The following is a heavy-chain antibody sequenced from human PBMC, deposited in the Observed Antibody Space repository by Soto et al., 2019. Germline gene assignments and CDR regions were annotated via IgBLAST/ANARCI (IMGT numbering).Heavy chain of an antibody. CDR1: GGSISSYY. CDR2: MYHSGST. Sequence: SETLSLTCTVSGGSISSYYWSWIRQPPGKGLEWIGYMYHSGSTYYNPSLKSRVTISIDRSKNQFSLKLSSVTAADTAVYYCAGVPAYWGQGILVTVSS. J-gene: IGHJ4*02. D-gene: IGHD2-2*01. V-gene: IGHV4-59*12. CDR3: AGVPAY.